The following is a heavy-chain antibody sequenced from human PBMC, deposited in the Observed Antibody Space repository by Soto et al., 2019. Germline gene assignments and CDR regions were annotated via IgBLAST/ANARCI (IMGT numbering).Heavy chain of an antibody. CDR3: AKATTFDMTFDY. CDR1: GFTFSSYA. Sequence: GWSLNLSCAASGFTFSSYAMRWVRQAPGKGLEWVSAISGSGGSTYYADSVKGRFTISRDNSKNTLYLQMNSLRAEDTAVYYCAKATTFDMTFDYWGQGTLVTVSS. D-gene: IGHD3-3*01. J-gene: IGHJ4*02. V-gene: IGHV3-23*01. CDR2: ISGSGGST.